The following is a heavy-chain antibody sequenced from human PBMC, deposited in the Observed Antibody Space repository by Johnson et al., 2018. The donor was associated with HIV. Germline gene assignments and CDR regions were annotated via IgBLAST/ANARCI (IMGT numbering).Heavy chain of an antibody. CDR3: ARPGIEAAGYDAFDI. CDR2: IGTAGDT. D-gene: IGHD6-13*01. CDR1: GFTFSNYD. Sequence: MQLVESGGGLVQPGGSLRLSCAASGFTFSNYDIHWVRQATGKGLEWVSTIGTAGDTYYVGSVKGRFTISRENAKNSLYLQMNSLRAEDTAVYYCARPGIEAAGYDAFDIWGQGTMVTVSS. J-gene: IGHJ3*02. V-gene: IGHV3-13*01.